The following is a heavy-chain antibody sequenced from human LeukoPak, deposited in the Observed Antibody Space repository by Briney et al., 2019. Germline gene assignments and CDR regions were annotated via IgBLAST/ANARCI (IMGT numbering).Heavy chain of an antibody. CDR1: GGSISSNTYF. CDR2: IRYSGST. CDR3: ATSDNVSTYNWFDP. J-gene: IGHJ5*02. D-gene: IGHD5/OR15-5a*01. Sequence: PSETLSLTCNVYGGSISSNTYFWGCLPRPPGKGLVWNVSIRYSGSTYYNPSLKSRVTITVDTSKNQFSLNLSSLAAADTAVYYCATSDNVSTYNWFDPWGQGTLVTVS. V-gene: IGHV4-39*01.